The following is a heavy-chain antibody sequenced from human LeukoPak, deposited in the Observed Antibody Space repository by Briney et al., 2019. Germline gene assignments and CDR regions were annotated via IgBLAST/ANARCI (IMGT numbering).Heavy chain of an antibody. D-gene: IGHD4-23*01. CDR1: GGSISTYY. Sequence: SETLSLTCSVSGGSISTYYWSWIRQPPGKGLEWIGYIYYSGRTNHNPSLKSRVTISVDTSKNQFSLKLSSVTAADTAIYYCARRYGGSYFDYWGQGTLVTVSS. CDR2: IYYSGRT. CDR3: ARRYGGSYFDY. V-gene: IGHV4-59*08. J-gene: IGHJ4*02.